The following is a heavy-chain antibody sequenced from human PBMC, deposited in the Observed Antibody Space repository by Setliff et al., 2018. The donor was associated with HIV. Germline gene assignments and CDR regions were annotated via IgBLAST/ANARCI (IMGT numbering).Heavy chain of an antibody. Sequence: ASVKVSCKASGYTFTSYYMHWVRQAPGQGLEWMGWISPDNANTRISQRFRGSVTMTRDRSINTAYMEFSGLTSDDTAVYYCARQLSNSFDYWGQGTLVTVSS. CDR1: GYTFTSYY. V-gene: IGHV1-2*02. CDR3: ARQLSNSFDY. CDR2: ISPDNANT. D-gene: IGHD1-1*01. J-gene: IGHJ4*02.